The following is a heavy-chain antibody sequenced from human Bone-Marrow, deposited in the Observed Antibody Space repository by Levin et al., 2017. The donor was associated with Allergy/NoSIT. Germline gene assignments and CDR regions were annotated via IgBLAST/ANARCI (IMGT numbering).Heavy chain of an antibody. CDR3: ARVYDFWSGYNVGWYFDL. D-gene: IGHD3-3*01. V-gene: IGHV3-21*01. Sequence: GESLKISCAASGFTFSSYSMNWVRQAPGKGLEWVSSISSSSSYIYYADSVKGRFTISRDNAKNSLYLQMNSLRAEDTAVYYCARVYDFWSGYNVGWYFDLWGRGTLVTVSS. CDR1: GFTFSSYS. CDR2: ISSSSSYI. J-gene: IGHJ2*01.